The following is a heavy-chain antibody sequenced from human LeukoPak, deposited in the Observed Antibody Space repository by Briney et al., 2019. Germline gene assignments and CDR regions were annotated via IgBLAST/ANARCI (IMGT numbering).Heavy chain of an antibody. Sequence: SETLSLTCTVSGGSISSSSYYWGWIRQPPGKGLGWIGSIYYSGSTYYNPSLKSRVTISVDTSNNQFSLKLSSVTAADTAVYYCARPKGYYYYMDVWGKGTTVTVSS. CDR1: GGSISSSSYY. CDR2: IYYSGST. J-gene: IGHJ6*03. CDR3: ARPKGYYYYMDV. V-gene: IGHV4-39*01.